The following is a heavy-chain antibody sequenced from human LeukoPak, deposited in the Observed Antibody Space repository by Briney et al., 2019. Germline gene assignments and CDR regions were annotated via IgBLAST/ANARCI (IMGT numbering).Heavy chain of an antibody. CDR1: GYSISSGYY. D-gene: IGHD3-10*01. CDR2: IYTSGST. Sequence: SETLSLTCTVSGYSISSGYYWGWIRQPPGKGLEWIGRIYTSGSTNYNPSLKSRVTISVDTSKNQFSLKLSSVTAADTAVYYCARFGSDYGSAEWGQGTLVTVSS. CDR3: ARFGSDYGSAE. J-gene: IGHJ4*02. V-gene: IGHV4-38-2*02.